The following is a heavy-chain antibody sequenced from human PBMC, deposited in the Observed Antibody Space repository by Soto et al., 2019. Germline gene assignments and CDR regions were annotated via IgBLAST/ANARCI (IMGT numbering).Heavy chain of an antibody. CDR3: VRDGTKTLRDWFDP. CDR1: GASISGFY. V-gene: IGHV4-4*07. CDR2: IYATGTT. J-gene: IGHJ5*02. Sequence: QVQLQESGPGLVKPSETLSLTCTVSGASISGFYWSWIRKSAGKGLEWIGRIYATGTTDYNPSLKSRVMMSVDTSKKQFSLKLRSVTAADTAVYYCVRDGTKTLRDWFDPWGQGISLTVSS. D-gene: IGHD1-1*01.